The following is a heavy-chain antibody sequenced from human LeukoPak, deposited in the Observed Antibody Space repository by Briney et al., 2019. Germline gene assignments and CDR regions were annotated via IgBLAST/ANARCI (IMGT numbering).Heavy chain of an antibody. CDR2: IKQDGSEK. V-gene: IGHV3-7*03. J-gene: IGHJ4*02. CDR1: GFTFSSYW. D-gene: IGHD2-15*01. Sequence: GGSLRLSCAASGFTFSSYWMSWVRQAPGKGLEWVANIKQDGSEKYYVDSVKGRFTISRDNAKNSLYLQMNSLRPEDTAVYYCAKDYRGLAAATFDYWGQGTLVTVSS. CDR3: AKDYRGLAAATFDY.